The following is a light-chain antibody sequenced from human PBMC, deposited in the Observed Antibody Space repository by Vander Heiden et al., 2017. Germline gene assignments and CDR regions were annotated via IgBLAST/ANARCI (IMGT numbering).Light chain of an antibody. V-gene: IGKV3-20*01. CDR2: GAS. CDR3: QHYGSSLYT. J-gene: IGKJ2*01. Sequence: EIVLTQSPGTLSLYPGERATLSCRASQSVSSSYLAWYQQKPGQAPRLLIYGASSRATDIPDRFSGSGSGTDFTLTISRLEPEDFAVYYCQHYGSSLYTFGQGTKLEIK. CDR1: QSVSSSY.